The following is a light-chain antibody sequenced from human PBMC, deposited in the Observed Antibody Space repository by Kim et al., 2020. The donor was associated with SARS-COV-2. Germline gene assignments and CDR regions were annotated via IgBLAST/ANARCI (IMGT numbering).Light chain of an antibody. CDR2: DAS. J-gene: IGKJ4*01. CDR1: EGISY. Sequence: SPVEGVTLSCRASEGISYLAWYQQKLGQAPRLLIYDASQRAPGIPARFSGSGSGRDFSLRISTLEPEDFAIYYCQVRSNWPPTLTFGGGTKVDIK. V-gene: IGKV3-11*02. CDR3: QVRSNWPPTLT.